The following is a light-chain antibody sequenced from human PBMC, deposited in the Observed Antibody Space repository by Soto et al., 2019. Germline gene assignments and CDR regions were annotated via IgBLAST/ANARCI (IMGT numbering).Light chain of an antibody. Sequence: QSALTQPASVSGSPGQSITISCTGTSSDVVGYYHVSWYQQHPGKAPKVMIYEVSNRPSGVSNRFSGSKSGNTASLTISGLQAEDEADYYCSSYISSSRVFGEGTKLTVL. CDR2: EVS. J-gene: IGLJ3*02. CDR1: SSDVVGYYH. CDR3: SSYISSSRV. V-gene: IGLV2-14*01.